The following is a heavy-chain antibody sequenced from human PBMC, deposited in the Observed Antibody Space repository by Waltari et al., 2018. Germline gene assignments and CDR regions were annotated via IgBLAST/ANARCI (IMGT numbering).Heavy chain of an antibody. CDR1: AFIFGVET. CDR2: VRSQGYGGTA. D-gene: IGHD3-16*01. Sequence: EVQLVESGGRLVQLGRSLGLSGTGSAFIFGVETMSWFRQAPGKGLGLVGFVRSQGYGGTADYAASVKGRFSISRDDYRNVAYLQMNSLKIEDTAMYYCSRESRPYDLNRDYWGQGTLVTVSS. V-gene: IGHV3-49*03. J-gene: IGHJ4*02. CDR3: SRESRPYDLNRDY.